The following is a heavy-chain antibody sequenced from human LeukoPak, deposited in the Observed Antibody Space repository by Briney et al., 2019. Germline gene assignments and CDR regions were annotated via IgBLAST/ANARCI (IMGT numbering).Heavy chain of an antibody. Sequence: GGSLRLSCAASGFTFSSYSMNWVRQAPGKGLEWVSFISSSSSYIYYADSVKGRFTISRDNAKNSLYLHMNSLRAEDTALYFCARDSGSGWFDPWGQGTLVTVSS. CDR1: GFTFSSYS. V-gene: IGHV3-21*04. CDR3: ARDSGSGWFDP. CDR2: ISSSSSYI. J-gene: IGHJ5*02. D-gene: IGHD2-15*01.